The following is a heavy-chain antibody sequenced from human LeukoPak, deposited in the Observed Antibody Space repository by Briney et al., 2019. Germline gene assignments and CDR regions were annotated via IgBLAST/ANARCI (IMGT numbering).Heavy chain of an antibody. V-gene: IGHV1-8*01. CDR3: ARDKEWLSPFAP. D-gene: IGHD6-19*01. J-gene: IGHJ5*02. CDR1: GYTFTTYD. Sequence: ASVKVSCKAAGYTFTTYDINWVGQATGQEREWMGWINPNNGNSGYAHKFQGRVTITRNTSISTHYVELSSLRSEDTAVYYCARDKEWLSPFAPWGQGTLVTVSS. CDR2: INPNNGNS.